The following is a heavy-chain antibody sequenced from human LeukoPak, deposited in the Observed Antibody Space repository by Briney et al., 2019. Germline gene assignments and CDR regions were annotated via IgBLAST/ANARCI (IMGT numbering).Heavy chain of an antibody. CDR1: GGSISSSSYY. Sequence: TSETLSLTCTVSGGSISSSSYYWGWIRQPPGKGLEWIGSIYYSGSTYYNPSLKSRVTISVDTSKNQFSLKLSFVTAADTAVYYCARTSEQYGGPKYYFDYWGQGTLVTVSS. D-gene: IGHD4-23*01. J-gene: IGHJ4*02. CDR2: IYYSGST. CDR3: ARTSEQYGGPKYYFDY. V-gene: IGHV4-39*07.